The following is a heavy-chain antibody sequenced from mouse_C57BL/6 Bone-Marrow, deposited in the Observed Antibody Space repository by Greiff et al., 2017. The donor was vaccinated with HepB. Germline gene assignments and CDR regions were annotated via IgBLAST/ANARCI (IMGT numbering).Heavy chain of an antibody. J-gene: IGHJ4*01. CDR3: ARGSYRGYYAMDY. D-gene: IGHD2-12*01. CDR1: GFTFSDYY. Sequence: EVMLVESGGGLVHPGGSLKLSCAASGFTFSDYYMYWVRQTPEKRLEWVAYISNGGGSTYYPDTVKGRFTISRDNAKNTLYLQMSRLKSEDTAMYYCARGSYRGYYAMDYWGQGTSVTVSS. CDR2: ISNGGGST. V-gene: IGHV5-12*01.